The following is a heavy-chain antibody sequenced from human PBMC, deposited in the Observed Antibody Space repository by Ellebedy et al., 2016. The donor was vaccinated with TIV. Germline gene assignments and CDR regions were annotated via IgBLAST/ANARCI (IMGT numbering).Heavy chain of an antibody. CDR1: GYTFTNYF. CDR3: ARNLGSSWYVFDIDY. D-gene: IGHD6-13*01. V-gene: IGHV1-46*04. Sequence: AASVKVSCKASGYTFTNYFMHWVRQAPGQGLEWLGIINPSGGTTRYAQKLQGRVTMTRDTSTSTVYMELSSLRSEDTAVYYWARNLGSSWYVFDIDYWGQGTLVTVSS. J-gene: IGHJ4*02. CDR2: INPSGGTT.